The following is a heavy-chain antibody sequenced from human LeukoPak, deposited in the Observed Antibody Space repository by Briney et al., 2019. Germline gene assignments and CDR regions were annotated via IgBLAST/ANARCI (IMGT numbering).Heavy chain of an antibody. V-gene: IGHV4-34*01. CDR2: INHSGST. D-gene: IGHD3-22*01. J-gene: IGHJ4*02. Sequence: SETLSLTCAVYGGSFSGYYWSWIRQPPGKGLEWIGEINHSGSTNYNPSLKSRVTISVDTSKNQFPLKLSSVTAADTAVYYCARVRDSSGYYYGSFDYWGQGTLVTVSS. CDR3: ARVRDSSGYYYGSFDY. CDR1: GGSFSGYY.